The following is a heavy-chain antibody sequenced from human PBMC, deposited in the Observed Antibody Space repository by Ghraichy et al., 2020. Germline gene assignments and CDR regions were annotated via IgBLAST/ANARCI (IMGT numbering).Heavy chain of an antibody. Sequence: GSLRLSCAASGFTFSSYWMHWVRQGPGMGLVWVSRLNTDGSNMNYADSVEGRFTISRDNAQNTVYLQMNSLRAEDTAVYFCARGRLGADRSTFNLWGQGTMVTVSS. V-gene: IGHV3-74*01. D-gene: IGHD1-26*01. CDR1: GFTFSSYW. CDR3: ARGRLGADRSTFNL. CDR2: LNTDGSNM. J-gene: IGHJ3*01.